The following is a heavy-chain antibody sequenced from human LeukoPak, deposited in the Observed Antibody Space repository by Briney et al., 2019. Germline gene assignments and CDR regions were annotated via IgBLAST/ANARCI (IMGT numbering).Heavy chain of an antibody. CDR2: IGWTSASSTT. Sequence: GGSLRLSCTASGFTFSDYSMNWLRQAPGKGLEWISYIGWTSASSTTYYADSVKGRFTISRDNSKNTLYLQMSSLRAEDTAVYYCVKDTRGENSGWYSYFDYWGQGTLVTVSS. D-gene: IGHD6-19*01. V-gene: IGHV3-48*01. CDR3: VKDTRGENSGWYSYFDY. J-gene: IGHJ4*02. CDR1: GFTFSDYS.